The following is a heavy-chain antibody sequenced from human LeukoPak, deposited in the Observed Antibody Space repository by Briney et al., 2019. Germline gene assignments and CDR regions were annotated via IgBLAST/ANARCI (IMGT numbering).Heavy chain of an antibody. CDR1: GFTFSSYS. J-gene: IGHJ4*02. V-gene: IGHV3-21*05. CDR2: IRGSRSGLGSGN. CDR3: ARDDNWGFDY. Sequence: GGSLRLSCAASGFTFSSYSMNWVRQAPGKGLEWVANIRGSRSGLGSGNYYAGSVKGRFTISRDDAKNSLYLQMSSLRAEDTAFYYCARDDNWGFDYWGQGALVTVSS. D-gene: IGHD7-27*01.